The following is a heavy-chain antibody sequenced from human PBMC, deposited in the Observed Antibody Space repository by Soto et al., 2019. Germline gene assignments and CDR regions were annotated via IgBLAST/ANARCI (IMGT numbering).Heavy chain of an antibody. J-gene: IGHJ5*02. D-gene: IGHD6-6*01. CDR3: AHIPKLASITARPGWFDP. CDR2: VYWDDEK. CDR1: GFSLSTSGVG. V-gene: IGHV2-5*02. Sequence: QITLKESGPTLVKPTQTLTLTCTFSGFSLSTSGVGVGWIRQPPGKALEWLALVYWDDEKRYSPSLKSRLTITNDTYKNQVILTMTNMDPADTATYYCAHIPKLASITARPGWFDPWGQGTLVTVSS.